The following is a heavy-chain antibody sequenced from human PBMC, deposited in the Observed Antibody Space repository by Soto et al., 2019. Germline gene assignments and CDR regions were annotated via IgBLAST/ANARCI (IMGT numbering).Heavy chain of an antibody. CDR3: ARDWEVSDYVWGSYRPFDY. CDR1: GFTFSSYE. J-gene: IGHJ4*02. Sequence: EVQLVESGGGLVQPGGSLRLSCAASGFTFSSYEMNWVRQAPGKGLEWVSYISSSGSTIYYADSVKGRFTISRDNAKNSLYLQMNSLRAEDTAVYYCARDWEVSDYVWGSYRPFDYWGPGTLVTVSS. D-gene: IGHD3-16*02. V-gene: IGHV3-48*03. CDR2: ISSSGSTI.